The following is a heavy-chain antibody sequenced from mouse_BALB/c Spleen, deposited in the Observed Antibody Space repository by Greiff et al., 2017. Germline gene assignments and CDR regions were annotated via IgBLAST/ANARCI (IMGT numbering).Heavy chain of an antibody. D-gene: IGHD1-1*01. Sequence: QVQLQQSGPGLVQPSQSLSITCTVSGFSLTSYGVHWVRQSPGKGLEWLGVIWSGGSTDYNAAFISRLSISKDNSKSQVFFKMNSLQADDTAIYYCARFINTVVAYYYAMDYWGQGTSVTVSS. V-gene: IGHV2-4-1*01. CDR2: IWSGGST. CDR1: GFSLTSYG. CDR3: ARFINTVVAYYYAMDY. J-gene: IGHJ4*01.